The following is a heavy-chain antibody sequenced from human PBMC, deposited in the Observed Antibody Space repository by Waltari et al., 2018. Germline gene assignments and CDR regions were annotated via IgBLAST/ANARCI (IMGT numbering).Heavy chain of an antibody. D-gene: IGHD2-21*01. V-gene: IGHV1-69*05. J-gene: IGHJ4*02. CDR2: IIPIFGTA. CDR3: ARVNGGDPGGGYCDY. CDR1: GGTFSSYA. Sequence: QVQLVQSGAEVKKPGSSVKVSCKASGGTFSSYAISWVRQAPGHGLEWMGGIIPIFGTANYAQKFQRRVTITTDESTSTAYMELSRVRSEDTAVYYGARVNGGDPGGGYCDYGVQGTLVTDSS.